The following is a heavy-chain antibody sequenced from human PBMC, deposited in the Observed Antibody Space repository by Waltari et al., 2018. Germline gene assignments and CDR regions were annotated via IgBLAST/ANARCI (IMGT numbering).Heavy chain of an antibody. V-gene: IGHV4-61*02. CDR2: IYTSGST. CDR3: ASSIAARGPYYYYMDV. D-gene: IGHD6-6*01. CDR1: GGSISSGSYY. Sequence: QVQLQESGPGLVKPSQTLSLTCTVSGGSISSGSYYWSWIRQPAGKGLEWIGRIYTSGSTNYNPSLKSRVTISVDTSKNQFSLKLSSVTAADTAVYYCASSIAARGPYYYYMDVWGKGTTVTVSS. J-gene: IGHJ6*03.